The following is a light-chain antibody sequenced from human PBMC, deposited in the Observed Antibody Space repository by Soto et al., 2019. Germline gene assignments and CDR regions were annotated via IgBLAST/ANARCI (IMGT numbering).Light chain of an antibody. CDR3: QQYYSTPIT. V-gene: IGKV4-1*01. Sequence: DIVMTQSPDSLAVSLVESSTINCESGQIVLYSSNNKNYLAWYQQKPGQPPKLLIYWASTRESGVPDRFSGSGSGTDFTLTISSLQAEDVAVYYCQQYYSTPITFGQGTRLEIK. CDR2: WAS. J-gene: IGKJ5*01. CDR1: QIVLYSSNNKNY.